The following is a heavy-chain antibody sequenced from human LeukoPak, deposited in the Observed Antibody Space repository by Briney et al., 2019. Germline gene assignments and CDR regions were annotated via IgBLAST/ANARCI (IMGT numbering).Heavy chain of an antibody. Sequence: GASVKVSCKASGGTFSSYAISWVRQAPGQGLEWMGGIIPIFGTANYAQKFQGRVTITADESTSTAYMELSSLRSEDTAVYYCASLGGDMDLDTFDYYYSGMDLWGQGTTVTVSS. J-gene: IGHJ6*02. D-gene: IGHD2-21*02. CDR1: GGTFSSYA. CDR2: IIPIFGTA. V-gene: IGHV1-69*13. CDR3: ASLGGDMDLDTFDYYYSGMDL.